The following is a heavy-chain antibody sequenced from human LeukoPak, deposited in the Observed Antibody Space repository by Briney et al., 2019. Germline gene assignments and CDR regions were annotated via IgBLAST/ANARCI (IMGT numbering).Heavy chain of an antibody. Sequence: PGGSLRLSCAASGFTFSSYSMNWVRQAPGKGLEWVSSISSSSSYIYYADSVKGRFTISRDNAKNSLYLQMNSPRAEDTAVYYCARVSEIAAAGTVDYWGQGTLVTVSS. CDR3: ARVSEIAAAGTVDY. D-gene: IGHD6-13*01. V-gene: IGHV3-21*01. J-gene: IGHJ4*02. CDR2: ISSSSSYI. CDR1: GFTFSSYS.